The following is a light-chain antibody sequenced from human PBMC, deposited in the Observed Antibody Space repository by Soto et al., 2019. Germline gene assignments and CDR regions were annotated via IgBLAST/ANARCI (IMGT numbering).Light chain of an antibody. V-gene: IGKV1-8*01. CDR1: QGISSY. CDR2: TAS. J-gene: IGKJ5*01. CDR3: QQLAGLPIT. Sequence: PTKQSPSSLSGSTRDSVIITCRASQGISSYLAWYQQKPGKAPKLLIYTASTLQTGVPSRFSGSAFGTEFTLTISSLQPEDFATYYCQQLAGLPITFGQGTRLEIK.